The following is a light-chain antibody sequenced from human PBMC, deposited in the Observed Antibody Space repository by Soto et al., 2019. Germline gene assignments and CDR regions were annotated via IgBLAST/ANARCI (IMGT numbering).Light chain of an antibody. CDR2: SAS. V-gene: IGKV1-12*01. CDR3: QQGYSFPLLT. Sequence: DIQMTQSPSSVSASVGDRVTITCRASQGTSNWVAWYQQKPGKARKLLIYSASSLQSGVPSRFSGSGFGTDFTLTISSLQPEDFATYFCQQGYSFPLLTFGGGTKVEIK. CDR1: QGTSNW. J-gene: IGKJ4*01.